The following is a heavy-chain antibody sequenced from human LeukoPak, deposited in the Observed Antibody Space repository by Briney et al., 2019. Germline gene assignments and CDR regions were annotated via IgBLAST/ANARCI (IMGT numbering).Heavy chain of an antibody. V-gene: IGHV1-2*02. CDR3: AREDPPGKVYSYGY. J-gene: IGHJ4*02. Sequence: ASVKVSCKASGYTFTGYYMHWVRQAPGQGLEWMGWINPNSGGTNYAQKFQGRVTMTRDTSISTAYMELSRLRSDDTAVYYCAREDPPGKVYSYGYWGQGTLVTVSS. D-gene: IGHD5-18*01. CDR1: GYTFTGYY. CDR2: INPNSGGT.